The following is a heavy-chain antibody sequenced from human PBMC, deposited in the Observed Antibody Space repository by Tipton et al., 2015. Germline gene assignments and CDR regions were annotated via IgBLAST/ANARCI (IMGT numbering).Heavy chain of an antibody. CDR1: GGTFSSYT. CDR2: IFPIFGTP. Sequence: QSGAEVKKPGSSVKVPCRASGGTFSSYTISWVRQAPGQGLEWMGGIFPIFGTPTYAQQLQGRVTITADKSTTTAYMELSRLRSDDTAVYYCARNLGAEYYYYGLDVWGQGTTVTVSS. V-gene: IGHV1-69*06. J-gene: IGHJ6*02. D-gene: IGHD4/OR15-4a*01. CDR3: ARNLGAEYYYYGLDV.